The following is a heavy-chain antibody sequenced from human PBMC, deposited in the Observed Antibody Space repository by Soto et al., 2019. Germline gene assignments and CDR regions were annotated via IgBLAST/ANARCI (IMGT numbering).Heavy chain of an antibody. D-gene: IGHD6-13*01. CDR2: IYYSGST. V-gene: IGHV4-59*08. Sequence: SETLSLTCTVSGGSISSYYWSWIRQPPGKGLEWIGYIYYSGSTNYNPSLKSRVTISVDTPKNRFSLKLSSVTAADTAVYYCARHQTKEAAGTKTLFDYWGQGTLVTVSS. CDR3: ARHQTKEAAGTKTLFDY. J-gene: IGHJ4*02. CDR1: GGSISSYY.